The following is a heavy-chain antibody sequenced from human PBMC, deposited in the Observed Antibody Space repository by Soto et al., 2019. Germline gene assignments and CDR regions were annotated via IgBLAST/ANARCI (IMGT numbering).Heavy chain of an antibody. Sequence: QVQLVESGGGVVQPGRSLRLSCAASGFTFSTYGMFWVRQPPGKGLEWVAAIPSDGSNKYYADSVKGRFTISRDNSKNTLFLQMDSLRTEDTAVYYCAKDFHPSQSYALYNWFDPWCQGTLVTVS. J-gene: IGHJ5*02. CDR2: IPSDGSNK. CDR3: AKDFHPSQSYALYNWFDP. D-gene: IGHD3-16*01. CDR1: GFTFSTYG. V-gene: IGHV3-30*18.